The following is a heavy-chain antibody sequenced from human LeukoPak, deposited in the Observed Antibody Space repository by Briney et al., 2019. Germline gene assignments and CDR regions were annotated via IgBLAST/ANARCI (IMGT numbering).Heavy chain of an antibody. V-gene: IGHV5-51*01. Sequence: GESLKISCKGSGYRFTSYWIGWVRQMPGKGLGCMGLIYPGDSDIRYSPSFQGQVTISADKSVSTSFLQWSSLKASDTAMYYCATGYSGGRGAFDIWGQGTMVTVSS. D-gene: IGHD6-19*01. CDR2: IYPGDSDI. CDR3: ATGYSGGRGAFDI. CDR1: GYRFTSYW. J-gene: IGHJ3*02.